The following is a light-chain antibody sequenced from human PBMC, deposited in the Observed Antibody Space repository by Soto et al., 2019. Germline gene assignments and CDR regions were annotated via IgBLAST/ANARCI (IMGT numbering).Light chain of an antibody. Sequence: EIVLTQSPGTLSLSPGERATLSCRASQSVSSSHLAWYQQKPGQAPRLLIYGASTRATGIPDRFSGSGSGTDFALTISRLEPEEFAGYYCQQYGSSPLAVGPGTKVDIK. J-gene: IGKJ3*01. CDR1: QSVSSSH. CDR2: GAS. CDR3: QQYGSSPLA. V-gene: IGKV3-20*01.